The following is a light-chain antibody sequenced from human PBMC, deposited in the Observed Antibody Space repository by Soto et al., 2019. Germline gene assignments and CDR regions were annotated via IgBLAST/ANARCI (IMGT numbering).Light chain of an antibody. Sequence: QSVLTQSPSASASLGASVKLTCTLSSGHSSYAIAWHQQQPEKGPRYLMKLNSDGSHSKGDGIPDRFSGSSSGAECYLTISSLQSEDEADYYCQTWGTGIRVFGGGTKVTVL. V-gene: IGLV4-69*01. J-gene: IGLJ3*02. CDR2: LNSDGSH. CDR1: SGHSSYA. CDR3: QTWGTGIRV.